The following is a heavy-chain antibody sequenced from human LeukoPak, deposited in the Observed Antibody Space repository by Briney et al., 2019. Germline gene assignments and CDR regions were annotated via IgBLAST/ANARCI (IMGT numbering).Heavy chain of an antibody. V-gene: IGHV1-2*02. Sequence: ASVKVSCKASGYTFTGYYVQLGRQAAGQGREWLGWCNFNTGGTNYAQNFQGRGTMTWDTSISTAYMELSKLRSDDTAVYYCARDNTKFVSGSYFFDPWGQGTLVTVSS. CDR3: ARDNTKFVSGSYFFDP. D-gene: IGHD3-10*01. CDR2: CNFNTGGT. J-gene: IGHJ5*02. CDR1: GYTFTGYY.